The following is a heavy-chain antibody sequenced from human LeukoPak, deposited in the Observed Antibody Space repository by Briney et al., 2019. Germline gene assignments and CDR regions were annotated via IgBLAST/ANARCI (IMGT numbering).Heavy chain of an antibody. J-gene: IGHJ6*03. Sequence: ASVKVSCKVSGYTLTELSMHWLRQAPRKGREGMGGVDPEDGETIYAQKFQGRVTMTEDTSTDTAYMELSSLRSEAATVYYCATTAIFRHMDVCGKEGTVTVSS. D-gene: IGHD3-9*01. CDR1: GYTLTELS. V-gene: IGHV1-24*01. CDR3: ATTAIFRHMDV. CDR2: VDPEDGET.